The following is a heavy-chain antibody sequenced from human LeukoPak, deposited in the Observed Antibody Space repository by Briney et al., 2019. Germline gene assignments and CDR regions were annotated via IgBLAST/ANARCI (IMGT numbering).Heavy chain of an antibody. CDR2: ISGSGGST. V-gene: IGHV3-23*01. J-gene: IGHJ4*02. D-gene: IGHD5-18*01. CDR3: AKGPDTAMDPAYFDY. CDR1: GFTFSRYA. Sequence: GGSLRLSCAASGFTFSRYAMSWVRQAPGKGLEWVSAISGSGGSTYYADSAKGRFTISRDNSKHTLNLQMNSLRAEDTALYYCAKGPDTAMDPAYFDYWGQGTLVTVSS.